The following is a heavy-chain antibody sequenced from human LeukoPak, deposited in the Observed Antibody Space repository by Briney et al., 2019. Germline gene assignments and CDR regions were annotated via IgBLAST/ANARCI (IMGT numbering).Heavy chain of an antibody. CDR3: TLGYYDILTGSYYYGMDV. D-gene: IGHD3-9*01. V-gene: IGHV1-2*02. CDR1: GYTFTGYY. J-gene: IGHJ6*02. Sequence: ASVKVSCKASGYTFTGYYMHWVRQAPGQGLEWMGWINPNSGGTNYAQKFQGRVTMTRDTSISTAYMELSRLRSDDTAVYYCTLGYYDILTGSYYYGMDVWGQGTTVTVSS. CDR2: INPNSGGT.